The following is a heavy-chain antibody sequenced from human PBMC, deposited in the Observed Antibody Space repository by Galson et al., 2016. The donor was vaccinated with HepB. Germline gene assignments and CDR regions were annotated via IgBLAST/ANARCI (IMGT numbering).Heavy chain of an antibody. D-gene: IGHD3-22*01. Sequence: SLRLSCAASGFTFYSYAMSWVRQAPGKGLEWVSAISGSGDRTYYADSVKGRFTISRDNPKNTLFLQMNSLRVEDTAVYYCAKADDRSVASSEYVYFDYWGQGTLLTVSS. CDR3: AKADDRSVASSEYVYFDY. J-gene: IGHJ4*02. CDR1: GFTFYSYA. V-gene: IGHV3-23*01. CDR2: ISGSGDRT.